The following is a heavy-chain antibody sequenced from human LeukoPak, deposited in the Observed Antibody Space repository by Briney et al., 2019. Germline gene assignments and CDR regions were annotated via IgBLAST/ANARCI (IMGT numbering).Heavy chain of an antibody. J-gene: IGHJ5*02. Sequence: ASVKVSCKVSGYTLTELSMHWVRQAPGKGLEWIGGFDPEDGETIYAQKFQGRVTMTEDTSTDTAYMELSSLRSEDTAVYYCATGLIVTAPYSSGWYVWFDPWGQGTLVTVSS. CDR2: FDPEDGET. CDR3: ATGLIVTAPYSSGWYVWFDP. D-gene: IGHD6-19*01. V-gene: IGHV1-24*01. CDR1: GYTLTELS.